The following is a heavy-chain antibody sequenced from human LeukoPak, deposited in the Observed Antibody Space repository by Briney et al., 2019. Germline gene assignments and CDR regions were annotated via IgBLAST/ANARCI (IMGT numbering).Heavy chain of an antibody. CDR1: GFTLSSYW. CDR3: ARDDSSGVLDY. J-gene: IGHJ4*02. CDR2: IKEDGSDK. V-gene: IGHV3-7*01. D-gene: IGHD3-22*01. Sequence: PGGSLRLSCAASGFTLSSYWMAWVRQAPGKGLEWVANIKEDGSDKYYVDSVKGRFTISRDNAKNSLYLQMNSLRAEDTAVYYCARDDSSGVLDYWGQGTLVTVSS.